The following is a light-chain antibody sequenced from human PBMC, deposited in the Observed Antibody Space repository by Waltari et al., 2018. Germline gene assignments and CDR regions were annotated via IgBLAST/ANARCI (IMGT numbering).Light chain of an antibody. CDR3: QTWGTGTWV. Sequence: QLVLTQSPSASASLGASVKLSCTLSSGHSFYPIAWHQQQPDKGPRFLMKVNNDGSHMKGDGIPDRFSGSSSGAERYLTISSLQSEDEADYYCQTWGTGTWVFGGGTKLTVL. CDR2: VNNDGSH. CDR1: SGHSFYP. V-gene: IGLV4-69*01. J-gene: IGLJ3*02.